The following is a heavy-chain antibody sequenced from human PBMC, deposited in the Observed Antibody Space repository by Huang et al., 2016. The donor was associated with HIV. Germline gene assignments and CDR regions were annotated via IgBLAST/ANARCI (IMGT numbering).Heavy chain of an antibody. CDR3: AHLPEPSSPWTDY. CDR1: GFTFDDFS. Sequence: EVHLVESGGGLVQPGRSLRPSCGASGFTFDDFSMHWVRQRPGNVLDYVSGITGDSDRVFYAASVKGRFTISRDNAKNSLYLQMNSLRVEDTALYYCAHLPEPSSPWTDYWGQGTLVTVSS. J-gene: IGHJ4*02. D-gene: IGHD1-1*01. V-gene: IGHV3-9*01. CDR2: ITGDSDRV.